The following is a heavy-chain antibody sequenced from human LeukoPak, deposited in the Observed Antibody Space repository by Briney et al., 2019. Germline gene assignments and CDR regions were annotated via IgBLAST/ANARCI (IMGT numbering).Heavy chain of an antibody. V-gene: IGHV3-66*02. J-gene: IGHJ4*02. CDR3: ARDDCSSTSCPIDY. D-gene: IGHD2-2*01. CDR1: GFTVSSNY. Sequence: GGTLRLSCAASGFTVSSNYMSWVRQAPGKGLEWVSVIYSGGSTYYADSVKGRFTISRDNSKNTLYLQMNSLRAEATAVYYCARDDCSSTSCPIDYWGQGTLVTVSS. CDR2: IYSGGST.